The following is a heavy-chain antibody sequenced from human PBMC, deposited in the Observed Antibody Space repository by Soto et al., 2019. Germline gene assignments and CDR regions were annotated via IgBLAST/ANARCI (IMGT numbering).Heavy chain of an antibody. V-gene: IGHV1-69*13. J-gene: IGHJ3*02. CDR3: ASQNPMSIAAPTNAFDI. CDR2: IIPIFGTA. D-gene: IGHD6-6*01. CDR1: GGTFSSYA. Sequence: EASVKVSCKVSGGTFSSYATSWVRQAPGQGLEWMGGIIPIFGTANYAQKFQGRVTITADESTSTAYMELSSLRSEDTAVYYCASQNPMSIAAPTNAFDIWGQGTMVTVSS.